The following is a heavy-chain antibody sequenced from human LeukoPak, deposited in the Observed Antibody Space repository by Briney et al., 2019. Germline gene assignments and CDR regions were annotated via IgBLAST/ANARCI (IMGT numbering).Heavy chain of an antibody. J-gene: IGHJ5*02. Sequence: GESLKISCKGSGYSFTTYGIGWVRQAPGQGLEWMGWISGYNGNTNYAQKFQGRVTMTTDTSTSTAHMELRSLRSDDTAVYYCARTSHESVLYWSDPWGQGTLVNVSS. D-gene: IGHD3-16*01. CDR2: ISGYNGNT. CDR3: ARTSHESVLYWSDP. V-gene: IGHV1-18*01. CDR1: GYSFTTYG.